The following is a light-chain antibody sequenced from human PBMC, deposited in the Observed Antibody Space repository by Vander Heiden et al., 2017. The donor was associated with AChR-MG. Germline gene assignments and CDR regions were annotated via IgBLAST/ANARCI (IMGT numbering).Light chain of an antibody. CDR3: QQYGSSPWT. CDR1: QCVSSSY. Sequence: EIVLTPSPATLSLSQGETATLSSRASQCVSSSYLAWYQQKPGQAPRLLIYGASSRATGIPDRFSGSGSGTDFTLTISRLEPEDFAVYYCQQYGSSPWTFGQGTKVEIK. CDR2: GAS. J-gene: IGKJ1*01. V-gene: IGKV3-20*01.